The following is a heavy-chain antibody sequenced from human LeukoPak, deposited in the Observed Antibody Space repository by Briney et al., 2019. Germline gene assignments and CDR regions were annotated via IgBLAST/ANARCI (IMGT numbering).Heavy chain of an antibody. J-gene: IGHJ4*02. CDR2: ISPGSSTI. Sequence: GGSLRLSCAASGFTFSSYNMNWVRQAPGKGLEWVSYISPGSSTIYYADSVKGRFTISRDNAKNSLYLRMNSLRDEDTAVCYCARSKQLDYWGQGTLVTVSS. V-gene: IGHV3-48*02. CDR3: ARSKQLDY. CDR1: GFTFSSYN. D-gene: IGHD6-13*01.